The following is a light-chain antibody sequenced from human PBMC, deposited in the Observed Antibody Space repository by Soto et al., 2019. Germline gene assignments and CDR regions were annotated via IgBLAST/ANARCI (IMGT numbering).Light chain of an antibody. V-gene: IGKV2-28*01. J-gene: IGKJ1*01. CDR1: QSLLHSNGYNY. Sequence: DIVMTQSPLSLPVTPGEPASISCRSSQSLLHSNGYNYLDWYLQKPGQSPQLLIYLRSNRASGVPDRFSGSGSGTDFTLKISRVEAEDVGVYYCMQALQTPPTFGQGPKVEIK. CDR3: MQALQTPPT. CDR2: LRS.